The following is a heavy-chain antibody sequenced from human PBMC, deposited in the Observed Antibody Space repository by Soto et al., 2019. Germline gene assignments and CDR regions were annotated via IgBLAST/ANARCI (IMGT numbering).Heavy chain of an antibody. CDR3: ARVAGTGYFDY. CDR2: IYYSGST. V-gene: IGHV4-59*01. Sequence: PSETLSLTCTVSGGSISSYYWSWIRRPPGKGLEWIGYIYYSGSTNYNPSLKSRVTISVDTSKNRFSLKLSSVTAADTAVYYCARVAGTGYFDYWGQGTLVTVSS. J-gene: IGHJ4*02. D-gene: IGHD1-1*01. CDR1: GGSISSYY.